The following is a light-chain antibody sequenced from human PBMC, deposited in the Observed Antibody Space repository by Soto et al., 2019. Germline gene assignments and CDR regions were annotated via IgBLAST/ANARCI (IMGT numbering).Light chain of an antibody. Sequence: EVVLTQSPATLSLSPGERATLSCRASQTVSSGHLAWYQQKPVQAPRLLISGGTSRATGIPDRFSGSGSGTDFTLTVSRLEPEDFAVYYCQQYVSSPYTFGQGTKLEIK. CDR1: QTVSSGH. CDR3: QQYVSSPYT. J-gene: IGKJ2*01. V-gene: IGKV3-20*01. CDR2: GGT.